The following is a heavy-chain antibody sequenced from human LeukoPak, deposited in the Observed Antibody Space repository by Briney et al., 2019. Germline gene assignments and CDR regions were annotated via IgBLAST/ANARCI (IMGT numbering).Heavy chain of an antibody. CDR2: ISSSGYYI. CDR1: GFTFSTYT. J-gene: IGHJ4*02. V-gene: IGHV3-21*01. CDR3: ARDIATAGHLAFDY. D-gene: IGHD6-13*01. Sequence: PGGSLRLSCAASGFTFSTYTMNWVRQAPGKGLEWVSSISSSGYYIYYADSMKGRFTISRDNAKNSLYLQMNSLRAEDTAVYYCARDIATAGHLAFDYWGQGILVTVSS.